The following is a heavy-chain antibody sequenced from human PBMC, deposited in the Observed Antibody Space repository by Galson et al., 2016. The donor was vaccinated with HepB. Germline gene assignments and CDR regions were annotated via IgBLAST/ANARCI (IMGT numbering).Heavy chain of an antibody. D-gene: IGHD1-1*01. CDR3: ARWNEGCDY. CDR2: IYYNGFT. CDR1: GGAISISSYY. V-gene: IGHV4-61*01. Sequence: ETLSLTCSVPGGAISISSYYCSWIRQPPGKGLEWIGYIYYNGFTNYNPSLESRVTISVDTSKNQLSLRLSSVTAADTAVYYCARWNEGCDYWGQGTLVSVSS. J-gene: IGHJ4*02.